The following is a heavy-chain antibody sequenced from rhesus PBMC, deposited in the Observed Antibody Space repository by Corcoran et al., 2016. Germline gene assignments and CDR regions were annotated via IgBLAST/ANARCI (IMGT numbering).Heavy chain of an antibody. CDR1: GVPFSRSD. CDR3: TRLVGSGDY. Sequence: EVQLVESGGGLVQPGGSLRLSCAASGVPFSRSDMSWVRQAPGKGLEWVSYFSYTGKTIYYADSVKGRFTISRDNAKNSLSLQMSSLRAEDTAVYYCTRLVGSGDYWGQGVLVTVSS. J-gene: IGHJ4*01. V-gene: IGHV3-136*01. D-gene: IGHD2-39*02. CDR2: FSYTGKTI.